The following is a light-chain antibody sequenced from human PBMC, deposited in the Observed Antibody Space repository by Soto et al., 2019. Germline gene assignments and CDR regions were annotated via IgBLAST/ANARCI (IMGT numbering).Light chain of an antibody. V-gene: IGLV2-11*01. J-gene: IGLJ1*01. Sequence: QSALTQPRSVSGSPGQSVTISCTGTSSDVGGYNYVSWYQQHPGKAPKLMIYDVSKRPSGVPDRFSGSKSGNTASLTISGLQAEDEADYYCCSYAGSVDVFGTGTKLTVL. CDR2: DVS. CDR3: CSYAGSVDV. CDR1: SSDVGGYNY.